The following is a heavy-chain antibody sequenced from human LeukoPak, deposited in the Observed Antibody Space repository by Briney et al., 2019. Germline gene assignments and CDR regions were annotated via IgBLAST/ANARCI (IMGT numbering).Heavy chain of an antibody. CDR2: ISSSSSYI. D-gene: IGHD3-9*01. V-gene: IGHV3-21*01. CDR1: GFTFSSYA. CDR3: ARDGGSRYFDWLLPPGDAFDI. Sequence: PGGSLRLSCAASGFTFSSYAMSWVRQAPGKGLEWVSSISSSSSYIYYADSVKGRFTISRDNAKNSLYLQMNSLRAEDTAVYYCARDGGSRYFDWLLPPGDAFDIWGQGTMVTVSS. J-gene: IGHJ3*02.